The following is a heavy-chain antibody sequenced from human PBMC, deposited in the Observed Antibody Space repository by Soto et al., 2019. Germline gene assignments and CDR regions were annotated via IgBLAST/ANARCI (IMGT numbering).Heavy chain of an antibody. Sequence: QVQLQESGPGLVKPSETLSLTCTVSGGSISSYYWSWIRQPPGKGLEWIGYIYYSGSTNYNPSLKSRVTISVDTSKNQFSLKLSSVTAADTAVYYCARRYGGNFDYSGQRTLVTVSS. CDR1: GGSISSYY. CDR2: IYYSGST. CDR3: ARRYGGNFDY. D-gene: IGHD3-16*01. J-gene: IGHJ4*02. V-gene: IGHV4-59*01.